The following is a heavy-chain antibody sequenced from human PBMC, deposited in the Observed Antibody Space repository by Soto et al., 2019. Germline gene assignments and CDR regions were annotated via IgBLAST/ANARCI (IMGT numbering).Heavy chain of an antibody. Sequence: SETLSLTCTVSGGSINYYYWSWIRQPPGKGLEWIGYIYYSGSTYYNPSLKSRVTISVDTSKNQFSLKLSSVTAADTAVYYCARELTVTSRLDYWGQGTLVTVS. D-gene: IGHD4-17*01. V-gene: IGHV4-30-4*01. CDR2: IYYSGST. CDR3: ARELTVTSRLDY. CDR1: GGSINYYY. J-gene: IGHJ4*02.